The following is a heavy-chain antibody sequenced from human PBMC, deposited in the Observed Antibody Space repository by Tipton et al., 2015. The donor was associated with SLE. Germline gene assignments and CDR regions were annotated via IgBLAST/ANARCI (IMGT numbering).Heavy chain of an antibody. Sequence: TLSLTCTVSGGSISSYYWSWIRQPPGKGLEWIGYIYYSGSTNYNPSLKSRVTISVDTSKNQFSLKLSSVTAADTAVYYCARGGITKGDYWDQGTLVTVSS. CDR3: ARGGITKGDY. V-gene: IGHV4-59*08. CDR2: IYYSGST. D-gene: IGHD5-24*01. CDR1: GGSISSYY. J-gene: IGHJ4*02.